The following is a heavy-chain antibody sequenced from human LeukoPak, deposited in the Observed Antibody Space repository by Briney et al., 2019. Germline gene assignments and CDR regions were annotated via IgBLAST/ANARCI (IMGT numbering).Heavy chain of an antibody. J-gene: IGHJ3*02. D-gene: IGHD1-14*01. CDR2: TRNKANSYTT. Sequence: PGGSLRLSCAASGFTFSTYSMNWVRQAPGKGLEWVGRTRNKANSYTTEYAASVKGRFTISRDDSKNSLYLQMNSLKTEDTAVYYCAVITFDAFDIWGQGTMVTVSS. CDR3: AVITFDAFDI. CDR1: GFTFSTYS. V-gene: IGHV3-72*01.